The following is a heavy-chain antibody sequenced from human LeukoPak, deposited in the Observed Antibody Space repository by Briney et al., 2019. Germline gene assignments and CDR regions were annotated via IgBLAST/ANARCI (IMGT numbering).Heavy chain of an antibody. CDR2: ISGSGDTT. D-gene: IGHD2-15*01. V-gene: IGHV3-23*01. CDR3: AKDTTAWWYHRAYMDV. J-gene: IGHJ6*03. CDR1: GFTFSSYA. Sequence: GGSLRLSCAASGFTFSSYAMSWVRRAPGGGLEWVSAISGSGDTTYHADSVKGRFTISRDNSENRLSLQMASLRAEDTAVYFCAKDTTAWWYHRAYMDVWGKGTTVTVSS.